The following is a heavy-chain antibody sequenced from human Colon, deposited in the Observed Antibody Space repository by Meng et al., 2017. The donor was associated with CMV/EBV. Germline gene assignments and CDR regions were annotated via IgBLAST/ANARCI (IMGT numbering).Heavy chain of an antibody. V-gene: IGHV3-23*01. CDR2: ISVSGDST. CDR1: GVTFRNYV. D-gene: IGHD3-10*01. Sequence: AAGVTFRNYVMGWVRQSPGKGLECVSVISVSGDSTYYAESVKGRFTVSRDNSKNMMYLQMNSLRAEDTAVYYCAKDKAGTGSGGFDYWGQGILVTVSS. J-gene: IGHJ4*02. CDR3: AKDKAGTGSGGFDY.